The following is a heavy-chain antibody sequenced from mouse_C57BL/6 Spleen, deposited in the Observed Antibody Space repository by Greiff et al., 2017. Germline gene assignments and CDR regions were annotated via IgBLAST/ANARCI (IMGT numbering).Heavy chain of an antibody. Sequence: QVQLQQSGPELVKPGASVKISCKASGYAFSSSWMNWVKQRPGKGLGWIGRIYPGDGDTNYNGKFKGKATLTADKSSSTAYMQLSSLTSEDSAVYFCARDEDITTVVATPLAMDYWGQGTSVTVSS. CDR3: ARDEDITTVVATPLAMDY. D-gene: IGHD1-1*01. V-gene: IGHV1-82*01. CDR1: GYAFSSSW. J-gene: IGHJ4*01. CDR2: IYPGDGDT.